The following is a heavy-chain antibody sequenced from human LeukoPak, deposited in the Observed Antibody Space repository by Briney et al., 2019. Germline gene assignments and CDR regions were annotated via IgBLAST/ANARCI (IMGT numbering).Heavy chain of an antibody. V-gene: IGHV3-21*01. J-gene: IGHJ4*02. CDR3: ARDPTGEGDY. Sequence: GGSLRLSCAASGFTFSSYSMNWVRQAPGKGMEWVSSISSSSSYIYYADSVKGRFTISRDNAKNSLYLQMNSLRAEDTAVYYCARDPTGEGDYWGQGTLVTVSS. CDR1: GFTFSSYS. D-gene: IGHD7-27*01. CDR2: ISSSSSYI.